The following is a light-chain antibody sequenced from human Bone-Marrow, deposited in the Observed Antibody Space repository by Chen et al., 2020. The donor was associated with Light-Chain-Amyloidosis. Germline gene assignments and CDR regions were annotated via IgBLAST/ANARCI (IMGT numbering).Light chain of an antibody. CDR2: EVT. CDR1: SSDVGGDNP. J-gene: IGLJ1*01. CDR3: SSYTITNTRV. V-gene: IGLV2-14*01. Sequence: QSALTQPASVSCSPGPSITISCTGTSSDVGGDNPVSWYQQHPDKAPKLMMYEVTNRPSWVPDRFAGSKSDNTDSLTMSVRQTKGEADYFCSSYTITNTRVFGSGTRVTGL.